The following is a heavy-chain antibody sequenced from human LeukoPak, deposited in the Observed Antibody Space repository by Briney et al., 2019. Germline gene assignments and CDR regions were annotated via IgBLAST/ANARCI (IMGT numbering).Heavy chain of an antibody. CDR3: ARLAARGINWFDP. V-gene: IGHV5-51*01. J-gene: IGHJ5*02. D-gene: IGHD2-15*01. CDR1: GYDFFGYW. CDR2: IFPGDSQT. Sequence: GESLKISCKGFGYDFFGYWIGWVRQMPGKGLEWMGIIFPGDSQTYYSPSFQGQVTMSADKSISTAYLQWSSLKASDTAMYYCARLAARGINWFDPWGQGTLVTVSS.